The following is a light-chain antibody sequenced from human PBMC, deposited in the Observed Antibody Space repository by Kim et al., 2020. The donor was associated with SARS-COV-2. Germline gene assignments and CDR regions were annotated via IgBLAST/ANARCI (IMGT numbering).Light chain of an antibody. CDR3: ASYEGTNKPYV. Sequence: QYALTQPPSASGTPGQSVTLSCTGSSNDVGGYSYVSWYQQLPGKAPKLIIYEVTKRPSGVPDRFSGSKSGDTASLTVSGLQADDEADYFCASYEGTNKPYVFGTGNKHNVL. CDR1: SNDVGGYSY. J-gene: IGLJ1*01. CDR2: EVT. V-gene: IGLV2-8*01.